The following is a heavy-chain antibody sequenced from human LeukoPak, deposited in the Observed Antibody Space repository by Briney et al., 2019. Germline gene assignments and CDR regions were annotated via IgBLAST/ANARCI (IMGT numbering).Heavy chain of an antibody. V-gene: IGHV1-18*01. CDR2: ISAYNGNT. CDR3: ARDGSYYYGSGRHYGMDV. Sequence: ASVKVSCKDSGYTFTSYGISWVRQAPGQGLEWMGWISAYNGNTNYAQKLQGRVTMTTDTSTSTAYMELRSLRSDDTAVYYCARDGSYYYGSGRHYGMDVWGQGTTVTVSS. CDR1: GYTFTSYG. J-gene: IGHJ6*02. D-gene: IGHD3-10*01.